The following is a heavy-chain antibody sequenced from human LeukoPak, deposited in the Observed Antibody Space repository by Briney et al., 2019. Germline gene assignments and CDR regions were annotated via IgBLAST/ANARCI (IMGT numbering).Heavy chain of an antibody. CDR1: GYTFTSYA. Sequence: AASLKVSCKASGYTFTSYAMHWVRQAPGQRLEWMGWINAGNGNAKYSQKFQGRVTITRDTSASTAYMELSSLRSEDTAVYYCARAYCSSTSCYSPFDYWGQGTLVTASS. D-gene: IGHD2-2*01. CDR3: ARAYCSSTSCYSPFDY. J-gene: IGHJ4*02. V-gene: IGHV1-3*01. CDR2: INAGNGNA.